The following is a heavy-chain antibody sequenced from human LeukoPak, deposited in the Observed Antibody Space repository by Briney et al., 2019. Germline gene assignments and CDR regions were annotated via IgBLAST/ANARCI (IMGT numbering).Heavy chain of an antibody. J-gene: IGHJ4*02. CDR3: ANAQAAYSSSSLYYFDY. CDR1: GFTFDDYA. V-gene: IGHV3-9*01. D-gene: IGHD6-6*01. CDR2: ISWNSGSI. Sequence: GGSLRLSCAACGFTFDDYAMHWVRQAPGKGLEWVSGISWNSGSIGYADSVKGRFTISRDNAKNSLYLQMNSLRAEDTALYYCANAQAAYSSSSLYYFDYWGQGTLVTVSS.